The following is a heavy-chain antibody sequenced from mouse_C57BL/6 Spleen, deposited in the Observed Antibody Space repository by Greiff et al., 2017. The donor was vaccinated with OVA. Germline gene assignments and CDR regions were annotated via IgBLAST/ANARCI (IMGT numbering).Heavy chain of an antibody. J-gene: IGHJ2*01. Sequence: QVQLQQPGAELVRPGSSVKLFCKASGYTFTSYWMHRVKQRPIPGLEWIGNIYPSDSETHYNQKFKDKATLTVDNSTSTAYMQRSSLTSEDSAVYCCTRSRAQAPMEFDYWGQGTTLTVSS. CDR2: IYPSDSET. CDR1: GYTFTSYW. V-gene: IGHV1-52*01. D-gene: IGHD3-2*02. CDR3: TRSRAQAPMEFDY.